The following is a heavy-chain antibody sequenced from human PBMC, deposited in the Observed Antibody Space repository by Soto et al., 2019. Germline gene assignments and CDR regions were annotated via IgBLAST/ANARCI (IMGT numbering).Heavy chain of an antibody. CDR2: IIPIFGTA. CDR3: ARVPGYNWNRGDYFDY. V-gene: IGHV1-69*06. J-gene: IGHJ4*02. Sequence: QVQLVQSGAEVKKPGSSVKVSCKASGGTFSSYAISWVRQAPGQGLEWMGGIIPIFGTANYAQKIQGRVKITADKSTSTAYMELSSLRSEDTAVYYCARVPGYNWNRGDYFDYWGQGTLVTVSS. D-gene: IGHD1-20*01. CDR1: GGTFSSYA.